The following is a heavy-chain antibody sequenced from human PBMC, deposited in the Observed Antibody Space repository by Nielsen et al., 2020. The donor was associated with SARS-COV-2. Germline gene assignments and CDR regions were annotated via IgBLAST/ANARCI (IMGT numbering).Heavy chain of an antibody. Sequence: SETLSLTCTVSGGSIRSSTYYWGWIRQPPGMELEWIGSIYYGGSTYDNPSLKSRVTISLDTSKNQFSLKLSSVTAADTAVYYCARHGGYCSGGSCYSNWFDPWGQGTLVTVSS. V-gene: IGHV4-39*01. CDR2: IYYGGST. CDR3: ARHGGYCSGGSCYSNWFDP. CDR1: GGSIRSSTYY. J-gene: IGHJ5*02. D-gene: IGHD2-15*01.